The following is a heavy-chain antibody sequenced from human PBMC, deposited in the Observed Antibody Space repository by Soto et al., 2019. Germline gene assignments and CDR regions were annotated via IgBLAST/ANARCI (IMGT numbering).Heavy chain of an antibody. Sequence: ASETLSLTCAVYGGSFSGYYWSWIRQPPGKGLEWIGEINHSGSTNYNPSLKSRVTISVDTSKNQFSLKLSSVTAADTAVYYCARGRTIFGVVAPPKYFDYWGQGTLVTVSS. J-gene: IGHJ4*02. D-gene: IGHD3-3*01. CDR2: INHSGST. CDR3: ARGRTIFGVVAPPKYFDY. CDR1: GGSFSGYY. V-gene: IGHV4-34*01.